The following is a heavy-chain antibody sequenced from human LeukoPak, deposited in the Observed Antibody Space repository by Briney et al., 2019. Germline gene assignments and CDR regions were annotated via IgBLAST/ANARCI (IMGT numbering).Heavy chain of an antibody. J-gene: IGHJ4*02. CDR1: GGSFSGYY. V-gene: IGHV4-34*01. D-gene: IGHD3-3*01. CDR2: INHSGST. Sequence: SETLSLTCAVYGGSFSGYYWSWIRQPPGKGLEWIGEINHSGSTNYNPSLKSRVTISVDTPKNQFSLKLSSVTAADTAVYYCARGALTIFGYNYWGQGTLVTVSS. CDR3: ARGALTIFGYNY.